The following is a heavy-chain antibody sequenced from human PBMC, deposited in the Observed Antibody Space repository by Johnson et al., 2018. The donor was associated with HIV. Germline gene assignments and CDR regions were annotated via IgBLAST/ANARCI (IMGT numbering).Heavy chain of an antibody. CDR2: ISYDGSNK. J-gene: IGHJ3*02. CDR3: ARGKDMAGTGAFDI. Sequence: QVQLVESGGGLVKPGGSLRLSCAASGFTFSSYAIHWVRQAPGKGLEWVAAISYDGSNKYYADSVKGRFTISRDNSKTTLYLQMNSLRAGDTAVYFCARGKDMAGTGAFDIWDQGTMVTVSS. CDR1: GFTFSSYA. V-gene: IGHV3-30*04. D-gene: IGHD6-19*01.